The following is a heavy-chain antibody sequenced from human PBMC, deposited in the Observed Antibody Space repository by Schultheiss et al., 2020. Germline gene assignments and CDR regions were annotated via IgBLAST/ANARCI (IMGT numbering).Heavy chain of an antibody. CDR2: IIPNSGGT. Sequence: ASVKVSCKASGGTFSSYAISWVRQAPGQGLEWMGGIIPNSGGTNYAQKFQGWVTLTRDTSISTAYMELSRLRSDDTAVYYCAREDSYGDYYYYGMDVWGQGTTVTVSS. V-gene: IGHV1-2*04. CDR1: GGTFSSYA. CDR3: AREDSYGDYYYYGMDV. J-gene: IGHJ6*02. D-gene: IGHD4-17*01.